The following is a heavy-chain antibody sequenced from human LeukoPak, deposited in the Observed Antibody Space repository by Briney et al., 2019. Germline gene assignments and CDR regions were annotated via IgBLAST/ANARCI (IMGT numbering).Heavy chain of an antibody. J-gene: IGHJ4*02. Sequence: GGSLRLSCAASGFTFSSYVMTWVRQAPGKGLEWVSGISGSGGSTYHADSVKGRFTISRDNSKDTLYLQMNSLRAEDTAVYYCAKDEYCSSTSCYVGYFDYWGQGTLVTVSS. CDR2: ISGSGGST. D-gene: IGHD2-2*01. CDR3: AKDEYCSSTSCYVGYFDY. V-gene: IGHV3-23*01. CDR1: GFTFSSYV.